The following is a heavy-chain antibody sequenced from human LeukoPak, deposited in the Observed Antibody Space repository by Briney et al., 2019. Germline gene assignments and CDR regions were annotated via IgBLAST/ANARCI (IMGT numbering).Heavy chain of an antibody. J-gene: IGHJ4*02. CDR1: GYSFTSYW. V-gene: IGHV5-51*01. D-gene: IGHD6-19*01. CDR2: IYPGDSDT. Sequence: GESLKISCKGSGYSFTSYWIGWVRQMPGKVLEWMVIIYPGDSDTRYSPSFQGQVTISADRSISTAYLQWSSLKASDTAIYYCARLTSGRPLDYWGQGTQVTVSS. CDR3: ARLTSGRPLDY.